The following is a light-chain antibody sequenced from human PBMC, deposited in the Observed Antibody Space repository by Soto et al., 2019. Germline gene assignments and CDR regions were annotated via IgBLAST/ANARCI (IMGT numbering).Light chain of an antibody. CDR3: QQYDNWGT. Sequence: EIVMTQSPATLSVSPGERATLSCRASQSVGSNLDWFQHKPGQAPRLLIYGASTRATGIPARFSGSGSGTDFTLTITRLQSEDFAVYYCQQYDNWGTFGQGTKVEIK. CDR1: QSVGSN. CDR2: GAS. J-gene: IGKJ1*01. V-gene: IGKV3-15*01.